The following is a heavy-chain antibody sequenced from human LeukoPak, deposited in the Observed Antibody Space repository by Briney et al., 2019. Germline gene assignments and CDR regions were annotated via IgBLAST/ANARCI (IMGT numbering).Heavy chain of an antibody. Sequence: GGSLRLSCAASGFTFSSYSMNWVRQAPGKGLEWVSSISSSSSYIYYADSVKGRFTISRDNAKNSLYLQMNSLRAENTAVYYCARQEGTPVFDYWGQGTLVTVSS. D-gene: IGHD1-1*01. CDR3: ARQEGTPVFDY. CDR1: GFTFSSYS. J-gene: IGHJ4*02. V-gene: IGHV3-21*01. CDR2: ISSSSSYI.